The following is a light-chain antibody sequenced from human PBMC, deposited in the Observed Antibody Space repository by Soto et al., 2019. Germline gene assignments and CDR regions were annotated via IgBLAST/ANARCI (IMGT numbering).Light chain of an antibody. V-gene: IGKV1-5*03. CDR1: QTISSW. J-gene: IGKJ1*01. CDR2: KAS. CDR3: QHYNSYSEA. Sequence: DIKMSQSPSTLSGSVGDRVTITCRASQTISSWLAWYQQKPGKAPKLLIYKASTLKSGVPSRFSGSGSGTEFTLTIGSLQPDDFATYYCQHYNSYSEAFGQGTKVDI.